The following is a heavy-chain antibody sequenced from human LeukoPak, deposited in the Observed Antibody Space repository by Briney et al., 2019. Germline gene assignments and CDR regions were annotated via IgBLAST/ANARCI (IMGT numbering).Heavy chain of an antibody. Sequence: PGGSLRLSCAASGFTFSTYSMTWVRQAPGKGLEWVSSIYGSGERTFYADSVRGRFTVSRDNSKNTLYLEMNSLRAEDTAVYFCAKDVVPDSGWDLDHWGQGPLVTVSS. V-gene: IGHV3-23*01. D-gene: IGHD6-19*01. CDR1: GFTFSTYS. J-gene: IGHJ4*02. CDR2: IYGSGERT. CDR3: AKDVVPDSGWDLDH.